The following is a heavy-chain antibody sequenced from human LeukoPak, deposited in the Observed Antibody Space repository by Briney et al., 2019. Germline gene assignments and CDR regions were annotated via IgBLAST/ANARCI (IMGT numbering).Heavy chain of an antibody. Sequence: PSETLSLTCAVYGGSFSGYYWSWIRQPPGKGLEWIGEINHSGSTSYNPSLKSRVTISVDTSKNQFSLKLSSVTAADTAVYYCARAHKDCISSTCYAPPGYWGQGTPVTVSS. CDR3: ARAHKDCISSTCYAPPGY. D-gene: IGHD2-2*01. J-gene: IGHJ4*02. V-gene: IGHV4-34*01. CDR1: GGSFSGYY. CDR2: INHSGST.